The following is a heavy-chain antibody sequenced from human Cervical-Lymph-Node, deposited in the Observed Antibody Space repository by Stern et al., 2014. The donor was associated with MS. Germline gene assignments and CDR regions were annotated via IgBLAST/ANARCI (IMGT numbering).Heavy chain of an antibody. CDR3: ARERGRAGPAMADY. CDR2: TNPKSGDS. Sequence: QDQLVQSGAEVKKPGASVKVSCKAAGYSFTGNYIHWLRQAPGQGLQWMGRTNPKSGDSNYALKFQGRVTMTRDTSISTAYMNLNRLGIDDTAVYYCARERGRAGPAMADYWGQGTLVTVSS. J-gene: IGHJ4*02. CDR1: GYSFTGNY. V-gene: IGHV1-2*06. D-gene: IGHD5-18*01.